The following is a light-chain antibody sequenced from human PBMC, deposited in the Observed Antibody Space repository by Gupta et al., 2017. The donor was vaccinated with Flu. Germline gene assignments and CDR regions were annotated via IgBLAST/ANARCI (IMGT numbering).Light chain of an antibody. CDR1: QSVSSN. J-gene: IGKJ4*01. Sequence: EIVMTQSPATLSVSPGERATLSCRASQSVSSNLAWYQQKPGQGPRLLIYDASTRDTGITARFSGSGCGTEFTLTISSRQSEDFAVYYCQQNNNWAPLTFGGGTKVEIK. CDR2: DAS. V-gene: IGKV3-15*01. CDR3: QQNNNWAPLT.